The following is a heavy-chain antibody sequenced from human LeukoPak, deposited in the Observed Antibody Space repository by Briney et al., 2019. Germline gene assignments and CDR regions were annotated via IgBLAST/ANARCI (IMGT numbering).Heavy chain of an antibody. D-gene: IGHD3-10*01. Sequence: GGSLRLSCAASGFTFSIYGMHWVRQAPGKGLEWVAFIRYDGSNKYYADSVKGRFTISRDNSKNTLYLQMNSLRAEDTAVYYCAKEGSMVRGVIMVDWGQGTLVTVSS. CDR1: GFTFSIYG. CDR2: IRYDGSNK. V-gene: IGHV3-30*02. CDR3: AKEGSMVRGVIMVD. J-gene: IGHJ4*02.